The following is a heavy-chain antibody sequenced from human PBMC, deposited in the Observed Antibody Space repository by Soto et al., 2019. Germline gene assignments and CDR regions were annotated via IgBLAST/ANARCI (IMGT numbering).Heavy chain of an antibody. CDR1: GGSISSGGYY. CDR2: IYYSGST. J-gene: IGHJ1*01. D-gene: IGHD3-22*01. CDR3: ARVYYYDSSGYSPAEYFQH. Sequence: SETLSLTCTVSGGSISSGGYYWSWIRQHPGKGLEWIGYIYYSGSTYYNPSLKSRVTISVDTSKNQFSLKLSSVTAADTAVYYCARVYYYDSSGYSPAEYFQHWGQGTLVTVSS. V-gene: IGHV4-31*03.